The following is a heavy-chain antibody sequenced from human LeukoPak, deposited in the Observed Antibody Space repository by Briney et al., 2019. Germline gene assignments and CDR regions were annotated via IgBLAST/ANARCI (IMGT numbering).Heavy chain of an antibody. CDR2: IIPIFGTA. J-gene: IGHJ6*03. CDR1: GGTFSSYA. V-gene: IGHV1-69*05. Sequence: SVKVSCKASGGTFSSYAISWVRQAPGKGLEWMGRIIPIFGTANYAQKFQGRVTITTDESTSTAYMELSSLRSEDTAVYYCASAVNYYYYMDVWGKGTTVTVSS. CDR3: ASAVNYYYYMDV. D-gene: IGHD6-19*01.